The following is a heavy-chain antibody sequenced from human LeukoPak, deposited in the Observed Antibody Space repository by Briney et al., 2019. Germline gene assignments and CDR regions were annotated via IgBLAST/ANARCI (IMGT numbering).Heavy chain of an antibody. Sequence: PGGSLRLSCAASGFTFSSYSMNWVRQAPGKGPEWVSSISSSGNSIYYADSVKGRFTISRDNAKNSLYLQMNSLRAEDTAVYYCARAACCGGDCYSEGEHFDYWGQGTLVTVSS. V-gene: IGHV3-21*01. D-gene: IGHD2-21*02. CDR1: GFTFSSYS. CDR3: ARAACCGGDCYSEGEHFDY. J-gene: IGHJ4*02. CDR2: ISSSGNSI.